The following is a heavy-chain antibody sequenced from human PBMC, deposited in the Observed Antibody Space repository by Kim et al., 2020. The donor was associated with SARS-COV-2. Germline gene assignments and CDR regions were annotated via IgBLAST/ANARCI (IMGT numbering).Heavy chain of an antibody. CDR2: IAVGGITT. V-gene: IGHV3-23*01. CDR3: ARGDNSGWYLDY. D-gene: IGHD6-19*01. J-gene: IGHJ4*02. Sequence: GGSLRLSCAASGFTFSTYAMRWVRQAPGKGLEWVSGIAVGGITTFYADSVKGRFTISRDNSKDTLYLQMNSLRAEDTAIYYCARGDNSGWYLDYWGQGTL. CDR1: GFTFSTYA.